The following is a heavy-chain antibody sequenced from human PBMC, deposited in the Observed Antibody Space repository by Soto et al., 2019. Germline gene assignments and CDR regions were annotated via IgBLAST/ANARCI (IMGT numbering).Heavy chain of an antibody. CDR2: INSDGTST. Sequence: EVQLVESGGGLVQPGGSLRLSCAASGFTFSSHWMHWVRQAPGKGLVWVSRINSDGTSTNYADSVKGRFTISRDNAKNTLYLQMNILRGEDTAVYHCASPYTATIHNGLNSWGQGTLVTVSS. CDR3: ASPYTATIHNGLNS. J-gene: IGHJ4*02. D-gene: IGHD5-12*01. CDR1: GFTFSSHW. V-gene: IGHV3-74*01.